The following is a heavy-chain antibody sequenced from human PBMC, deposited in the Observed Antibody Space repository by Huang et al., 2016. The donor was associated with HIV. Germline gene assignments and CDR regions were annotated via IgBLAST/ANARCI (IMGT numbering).Heavy chain of an antibody. J-gene: IGHJ5*02. CDR1: GDSISRGGYL. CDR2: IYYTGTT. CDR3: ARDRITQCNGGRCYSDWSDP. V-gene: IGHV4-30-4*08. D-gene: IGHD2-15*01. Sequence: QVQLQESGPGPVKPSQTLSLTCTVSGDSISRGGYLWSWIRQSSGKGLAWIGSIYYTGTTSYNPALRSRVTMSVDTSKNQFSLRLTAVTAEDTAVYYCARDRITQCNGGRCYSDWSDPWGQGTLVIVSS.